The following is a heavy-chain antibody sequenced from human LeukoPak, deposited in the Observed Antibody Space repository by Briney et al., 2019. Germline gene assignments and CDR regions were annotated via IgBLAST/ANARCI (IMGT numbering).Heavy chain of an antibody. CDR3: VPAAMNV. J-gene: IGHJ6*04. Sequence: GGSLRLSCAASGFTFSSYWMTWVRQAPGKGPEWVANIKEDGSEKSYVDSVKGRFTISRDNAKNSLFLQMNSLRAEDTAVYYCVPAAMNVWGKGTTVTVSS. V-gene: IGHV3-7*01. CDR1: GFTFSSYW. D-gene: IGHD2-2*01. CDR2: IKEDGSEK.